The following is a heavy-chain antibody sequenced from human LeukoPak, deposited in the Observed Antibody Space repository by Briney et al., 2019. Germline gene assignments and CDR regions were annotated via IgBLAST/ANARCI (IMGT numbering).Heavy chain of an antibody. CDR2: IYPGDSET. V-gene: IGHV5-51*01. CDR1: GYSFSRYW. CDR3: ARRGSAAHYYAMDL. Sequence: GESLKISCKGSGYSFSRYWIGWVRQMPGIGLEWMGTIYPGDSETRYSPSFQGQVTISADKSINSAYLQWSSLKASDTAMYCARRGSAAHYYAMDLWGQGTPVTVSS. D-gene: IGHD2-15*01. J-gene: IGHJ6*02.